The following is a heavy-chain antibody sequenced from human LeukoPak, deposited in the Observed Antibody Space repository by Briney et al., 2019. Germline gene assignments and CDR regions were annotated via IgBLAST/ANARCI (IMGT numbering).Heavy chain of an antibody. CDR2: IYPGDSDT. D-gene: IGHD1-26*01. J-gene: IGHJ4*02. V-gene: IGHV5-51*01. CDR3: PRRRDLYSGRYSPFDY. Sequence: GDSLKISCKGSGYSFTSYWIGWGRQMRGKGLEGRGIIYPGDSDTRYSPSFQGQVTISADKSISTASLQWSRLPAPAPAMYSCPRRRDLYSGRYSPFDYWGQGTLVTVSS. CDR1: GYSFTSYW.